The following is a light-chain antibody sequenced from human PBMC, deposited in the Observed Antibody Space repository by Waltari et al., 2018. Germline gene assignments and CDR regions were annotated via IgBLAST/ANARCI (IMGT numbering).Light chain of an antibody. J-gene: IGLJ2*01. CDR2: DKN. CDR1: GLSSYY. CDR3: HSRDASGVGGS. V-gene: IGLV3-19*01. Sequence: SSELTQDPAVSVAMGQTVTITCQGNGLSSYYASWYQQRPGQAPILIMYDKNNRPSGVPDRFSGSNSDNTASLTITGAQAEDEASYYWHSRDASGVGGSFGGGTKLTVL.